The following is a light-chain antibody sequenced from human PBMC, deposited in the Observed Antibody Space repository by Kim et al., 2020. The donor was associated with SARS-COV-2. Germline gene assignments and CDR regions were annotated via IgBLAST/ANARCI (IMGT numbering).Light chain of an antibody. V-gene: IGKV3-11*01. CDR1: QTLGTY. CDR2: DAS. Sequence: EIVLTQSPATLSLSPGEEATLSCRASQTLGTYLAWYQQKPGQAPRLLIYDASKRATGTPARFSGSGSGTDFTLTITSLEPEDFAVYYCQLRFDWRATFGQGTKVDIK. CDR3: QLRFDWRAT. J-gene: IGKJ2*01.